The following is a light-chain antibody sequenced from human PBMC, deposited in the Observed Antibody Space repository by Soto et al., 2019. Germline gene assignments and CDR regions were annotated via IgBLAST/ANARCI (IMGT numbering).Light chain of an antibody. CDR3: QQYASGPYT. V-gene: IGKV3-20*01. Sequence: IVLTQSPGTLSLSPGESATLSCRASQTVSSSYVAWYQQKHGRPPRLLIYGTSSRAAGAPDRFSGSGSGTDLTLTISRLQPEDFGVYYCQQYASGPYTFGQGTNLEI. J-gene: IGKJ2*01. CDR2: GTS. CDR1: QTVSSSY.